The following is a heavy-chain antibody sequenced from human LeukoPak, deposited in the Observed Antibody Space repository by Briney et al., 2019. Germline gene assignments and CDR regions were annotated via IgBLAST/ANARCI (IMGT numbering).Heavy chain of an antibody. CDR3: ARGDIVATIGFDY. CDR1: GFTFSSYW. Sequence: SGGSLRLSCAASGFTFSSYWMSWVRQAPGKGLERVANIKQDGSEKYYVDSVKGRFTISRDNAKNSLYLQMNSLRAEDTAVYYCARGDIVATIGFDYWGQGTLVTVSS. D-gene: IGHD5-12*01. CDR2: IKQDGSEK. V-gene: IGHV3-7*04. J-gene: IGHJ4*02.